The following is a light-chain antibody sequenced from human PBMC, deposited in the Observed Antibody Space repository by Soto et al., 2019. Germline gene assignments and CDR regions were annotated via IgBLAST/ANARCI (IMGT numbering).Light chain of an antibody. Sequence: DIQMTQSPSSLSASVGDRVTITCRASQSISSYLNWYQQKPGKGPKVLIYAASSLQSGVPSRFSGSGSGTAFTLTISSLQPEDFATYYCQQTYSTPPITFGQGTHWRL. CDR3: QQTYSTPPIT. V-gene: IGKV1-39*01. CDR1: QSISSY. CDR2: AAS. J-gene: IGKJ5*01.